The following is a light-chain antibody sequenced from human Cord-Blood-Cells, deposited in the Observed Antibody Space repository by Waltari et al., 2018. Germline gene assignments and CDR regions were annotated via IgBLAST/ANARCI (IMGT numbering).Light chain of an antibody. CDR3: SSYTSSSTVV. Sequence: QSALTQPASVSRSPGQSITISCTGTSSDVGGYNYVSWYQQHPGKAPKLMIYDVSNRPSGVSIRFSGSKSGNTASLTISGLQAEDEADYYCSSYTSSSTVVFGGGTKLTVL. CDR1: SSDVGGYNY. J-gene: IGLJ2*01. V-gene: IGLV2-14*01. CDR2: DVS.